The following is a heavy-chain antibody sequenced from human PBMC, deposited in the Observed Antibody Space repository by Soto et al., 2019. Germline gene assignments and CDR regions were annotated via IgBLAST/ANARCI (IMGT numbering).Heavy chain of an antibody. CDR3: ARHGHHDYDSLERADAFDA. J-gene: IGHJ5*02. V-gene: IGHV4-39*01. Sequence: SNPRSLTLTVSDASFRTSGYFWYWIRQPKGKGLEWIETIYYSGSTYYTPSLKSRVTISVDTSKNQFSLRLPSVTAADTAVYYCARHGHHDYDSLERADAFDAWGQGTPVTVSS. D-gene: IGHD3-22*01. CDR1: DASFRTSGYF. CDR2: IYYSGST.